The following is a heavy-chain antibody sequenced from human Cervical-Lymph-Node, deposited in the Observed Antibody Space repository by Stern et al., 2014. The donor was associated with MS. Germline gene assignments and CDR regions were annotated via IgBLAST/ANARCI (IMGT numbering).Heavy chain of an antibody. CDR1: GYTFTSYY. CDR3: ARGERYYDSSGSYCDY. Sequence: QLVQSGAEVKKPGASVKVSCKASGYTFTSYYMHWVRQAPGQGLEWMGIINPSGGSTSYAQKFQGRVTMTRDTSTSTVYMELSSLRSEDTAVYYCARGERYYDSSGSYCDYWGQGTLVTVSS. V-gene: IGHV1-46*01. D-gene: IGHD3-22*01. CDR2: INPSGGST. J-gene: IGHJ4*02.